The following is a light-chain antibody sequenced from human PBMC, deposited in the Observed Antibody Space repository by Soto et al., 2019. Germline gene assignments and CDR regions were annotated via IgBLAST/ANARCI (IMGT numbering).Light chain of an antibody. CDR3: GTWDNSLSIYV. Sequence: QYVLTQPPSVSAAPGQKVTISCSGTSSNIGNNYVSWYQHFPGTAPKLLIYEDNKRPSEIPDRFSGSKSGTSATLGITGLQTGDEADYYCGTWDNSLSIYVFATGTKVTVL. CDR2: EDN. V-gene: IGLV1-51*02. CDR1: SSNIGNNY. J-gene: IGLJ1*01.